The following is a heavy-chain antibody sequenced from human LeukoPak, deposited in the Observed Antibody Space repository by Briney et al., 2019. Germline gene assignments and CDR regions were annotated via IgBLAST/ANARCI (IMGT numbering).Heavy chain of an antibody. CDR3: ARLHGSGKNYFDY. J-gene: IGHJ4*02. CDR1: GRSVRNTGDC. V-gene: IGHV4-31*03. CDR2: IYYSGST. D-gene: IGHD3-10*01. Sequence: SQTLSLTRSLVGRSVRNTGDCWSRVRQHPGKGLEWIGYIYYSGSTYYNPSLKSRVTLLVDSSKSHFSLKLTSVSTADTAVYYCARLHGSGKNYFDYWGQGTLVTVSS.